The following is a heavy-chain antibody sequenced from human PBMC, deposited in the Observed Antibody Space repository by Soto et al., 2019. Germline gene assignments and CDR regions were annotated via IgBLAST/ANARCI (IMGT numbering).Heavy chain of an antibody. CDR1: GGSISSSNW. J-gene: IGHJ6*02. Sequence: SETQSLTCAVSGGSISSSNWWSWVRQPPGKGLEWIGEIYHSGSTNYNPSLKSRVTISVDKSKNQFSLKLSSVTAADTAVYYCTREYYYYYYGMDVWGQGTTVTVSS. CDR3: TREYYYYYYGMDV. CDR2: IYHSGST. V-gene: IGHV4-4*02.